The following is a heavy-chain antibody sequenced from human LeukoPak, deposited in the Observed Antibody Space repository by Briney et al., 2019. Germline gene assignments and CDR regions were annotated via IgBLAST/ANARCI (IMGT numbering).Heavy chain of an antibody. J-gene: IGHJ4*02. V-gene: IGHV3-23*01. CDR1: GFTFSSYA. D-gene: IGHD4-17*01. Sequence: GGSLRLSCAASGFTFSSYAMSWVRQAPGKGLEWVSAISGSGGSTYYADSVKGRFTISRENSKNALYLKMNSLRAEDTAVYYCAKDYGDYVFYFDYWGQGTLVTVAS. CDR2: ISGSGGST. CDR3: AKDYGDYVFYFDY.